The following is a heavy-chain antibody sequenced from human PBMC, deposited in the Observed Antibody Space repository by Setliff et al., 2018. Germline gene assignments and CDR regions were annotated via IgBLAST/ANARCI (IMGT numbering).Heavy chain of an antibody. CDR3: AKEPAVTMTESIRRSYYDYALDV. Sequence: ASVKVSCKASGYTFTYYGISWVRQAPGQGLEWIGWISGHNGNTNYAQKFQGRVTLTTDTSTDTAYMELRGLRFDDTAIYYCAKEPAVTMTESIRRSYYDYALDVWGQGTAVTVS. V-gene: IGHV1-18*01. D-gene: IGHD3-22*01. CDR1: GYTFTYYG. CDR2: ISGHNGNT. J-gene: IGHJ6*02.